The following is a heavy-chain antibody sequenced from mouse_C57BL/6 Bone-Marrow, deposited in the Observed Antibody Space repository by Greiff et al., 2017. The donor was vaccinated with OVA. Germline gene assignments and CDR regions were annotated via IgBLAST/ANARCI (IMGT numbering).Heavy chain of an antibody. V-gene: IGHV8-12*01. CDR3: ARRAFYYEYAMDY. Sequence: QVTLKVSGPGILQSSQTLSLPCSFSGFSLSTSGMGVSWIRQHSGKGLEWLAHIYWDDDKRYNPSLKRRLTISKDTSRNQVCLKITSVDTAYTATYYCARRAFYYEYAMDYWGQGTSVTVSS. CDR1: GFSLSTSGMG. J-gene: IGHJ4*01. CDR2: IYWDDDK. D-gene: IGHD2-4*01.